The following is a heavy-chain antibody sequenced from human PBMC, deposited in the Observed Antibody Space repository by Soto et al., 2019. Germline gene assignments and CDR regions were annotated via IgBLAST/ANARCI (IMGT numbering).Heavy chain of an antibody. V-gene: IGHV3-66*01. D-gene: IGHD6-19*01. CDR3: ARDRLAVAGNPEYFQH. J-gene: IGHJ1*01. Sequence: EVQLVESGGGLVQPGGSLRLSCAASGFTVSSNYMSWVRQAPGKGLEWVSVIYSGGSTYYADSVKGRFTISRDNSKNTVYLQMNSLRAEDTAVYYCARDRLAVAGNPEYFQHWGQGTLVTVSS. CDR1: GFTVSSNY. CDR2: IYSGGST.